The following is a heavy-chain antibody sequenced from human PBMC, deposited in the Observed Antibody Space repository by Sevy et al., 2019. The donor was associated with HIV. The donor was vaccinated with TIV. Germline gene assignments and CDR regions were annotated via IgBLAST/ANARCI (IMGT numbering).Heavy chain of an antibody. D-gene: IGHD2-21*01. V-gene: IGHV3-43*01. J-gene: IGHJ4*02. CDR2: ITWDGGST. CDR1: GFTFDDYT. CDR3: AKDISGEAYLGAGYFDN. Sequence: GGSLRLSCAASGFTFDDYTMNWVRQAPGKGLEWVSLITWDGGSTYYADSVKGRFTISRDNSKNSLYLEMNSLRTEDTALYYCAKDISGEAYLGAGYFDNWGQGTLVTVSS.